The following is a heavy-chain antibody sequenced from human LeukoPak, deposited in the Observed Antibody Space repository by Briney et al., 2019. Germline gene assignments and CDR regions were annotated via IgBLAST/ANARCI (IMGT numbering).Heavy chain of an antibody. D-gene: IGHD2-2*01. V-gene: IGHV3-23*01. CDR1: GFTFSRYS. J-gene: IGHJ4*02. CDR3: AKYFYLYCSSTSCYGPIDY. Sequence: PGGSLRLSCAASGFTFSRYSMNWVRQAPGKGLDWVSAITGSGGSTYYADSVKGRFTISRDNSKNTLYLQMNSLRAEDTAVYYCAKYFYLYCSSTSCYGPIDYWGQGTLVTVSS. CDR2: ITGSGGST.